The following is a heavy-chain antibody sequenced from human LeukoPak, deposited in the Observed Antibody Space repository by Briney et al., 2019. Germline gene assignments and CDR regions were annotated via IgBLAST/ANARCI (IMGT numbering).Heavy chain of an antibody. CDR1: GGSISGSSYY. V-gene: IGHV4-39*01. CDR2: IYYSGST. Sequence: SETLSLTCTVSGGSISGSSYYWGWIRQPPGKGLEWIGSIYYSGSTYYNPSLKSRVTISVDTSKNQFSLKLSSVTAADTAVYYCARVGSNNWYGWFDPWGQGTLVTVSS. CDR3: ARVGSNNWYGWFDP. J-gene: IGHJ5*02. D-gene: IGHD6-13*01.